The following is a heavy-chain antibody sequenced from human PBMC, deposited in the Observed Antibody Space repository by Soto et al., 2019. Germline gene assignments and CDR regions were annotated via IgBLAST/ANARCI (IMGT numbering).Heavy chain of an antibody. Sequence: QVQLQQWGAGPLRPLETLSLTCGVSGGSFSGYYWAWIRQSPGKGLEWIGEINDRGPINYNPSLKSRVSISVDTSKNHYSLTLRSVTDADTAVYYCARESHDLLTGPPWVWYFNLWGRGTRFTVSS. CDR2: INDRGPI. V-gene: IGHV4-34*01. CDR3: ARESHDLLTGPPWVWYFNL. J-gene: IGHJ2*01. CDR1: GGSFSGYY. D-gene: IGHD3-9*01.